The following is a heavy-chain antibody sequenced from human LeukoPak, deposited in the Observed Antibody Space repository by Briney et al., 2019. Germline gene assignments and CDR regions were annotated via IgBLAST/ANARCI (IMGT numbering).Heavy chain of an antibody. CDR2: IIPIFGTA. V-gene: IGHV1-69*13. CDR3: ARHFAYSSSSYFDY. Sequence: SVKVSCKASGGTFSSYAISWVRQAPGQGLEWMGGIIPIFGTANYAQKFQGRVTITADESTSTAYMELSSLRSEDTAVYYCARHFAYSSSSYFDYWGQGSLVTVSS. D-gene: IGHD6-6*01. CDR1: GGTFSSYA. J-gene: IGHJ4*02.